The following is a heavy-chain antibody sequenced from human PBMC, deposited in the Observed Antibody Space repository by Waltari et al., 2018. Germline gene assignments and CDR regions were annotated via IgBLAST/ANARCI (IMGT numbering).Heavy chain of an antibody. J-gene: IGHJ4*02. V-gene: IGHV3-48*03. CDR2: SSSSGTTI. Sequence: EVHLVESGGDLVQPGGSLRLSCATSGFSISENGMNWVRQAPGKGLERVSYSSSSGTTISYADSVRGRFTISRDTANNSLFLQMNNLRADDTGVYYCARQFAYWGQGALVTVSS. CDR1: GFSISENG. CDR3: ARQFAY.